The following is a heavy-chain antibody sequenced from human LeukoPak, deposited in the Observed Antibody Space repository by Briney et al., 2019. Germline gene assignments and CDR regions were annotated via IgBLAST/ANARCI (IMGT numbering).Heavy chain of an antibody. J-gene: IGHJ4*02. V-gene: IGHV3-23*01. D-gene: IGHD3-10*01. CDR3: AQVMGVRGAPSDY. CDR1: GFTFSSYA. Sequence: GWSLRLSCAASGFTFSSYAMSWVRQAPGKGLEWVSAISGSGGTKYYADSVNGRFTISRDNSKNTLYLQMNSLTAEDTALYYCAQVMGVRGAPSDYWGQGTLVTVSS. CDR2: ISGSGGTK.